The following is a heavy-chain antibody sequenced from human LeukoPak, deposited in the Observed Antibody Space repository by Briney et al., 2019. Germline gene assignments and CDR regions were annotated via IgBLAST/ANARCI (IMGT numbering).Heavy chain of an antibody. V-gene: IGHV4-39*01. J-gene: IGHJ5*02. Sequence: SETLSLTYTVSGGSISSSPYYWGWVRQPPGKGLEWIASIYRRGRTFYDPSLKSRVTVSIDASMNQFSLRLNSVASADTAVYFCARGPDYSSSYAANWFDPWGQGTLVTVSS. D-gene: IGHD6-13*01. CDR2: IYRRGRT. CDR3: ARGPDYSSSYAANWFDP. CDR1: GGSISSSPYY.